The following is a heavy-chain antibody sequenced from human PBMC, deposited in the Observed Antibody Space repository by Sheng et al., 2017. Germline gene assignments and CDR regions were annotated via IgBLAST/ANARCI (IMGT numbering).Heavy chain of an antibody. V-gene: IGHV1-69*05. Sequence: QVQLVQSGAEVKKPGSSVKVSCKASGGTFSSYAISWVRQAPGQGLEWMGGIIPIFGTANYAQKFQGRVTITTDESTSTAYMELSSLRSEDTAVYYCARIGYYDSSGYYYDAFDIWGQGTMVTVSS. CDR2: IIPIFGTA. J-gene: IGHJ3*02. CDR3: ARIGYYDSSGYYYDAFDI. D-gene: IGHD3-22*01. CDR1: GGTFSSYA.